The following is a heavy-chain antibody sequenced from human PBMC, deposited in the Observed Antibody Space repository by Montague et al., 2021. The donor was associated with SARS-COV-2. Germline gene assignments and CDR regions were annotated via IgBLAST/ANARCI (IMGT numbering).Heavy chain of an antibody. CDR3: AGKSITMVQGVIMGAFDI. Sequence: SETLSLTCTVSGGSISSSSYYWGWIRQPPGKGLEWIGIIYYSGSTYYNPSLKSRVTISVDTSKNQFSLKLSSVTAADTAVYYCAGKSITMVQGVIMGAFDIWGQGTMVTVSS. CDR2: IYYSGST. J-gene: IGHJ3*02. CDR1: GGSISSSSYY. V-gene: IGHV4-39*07. D-gene: IGHD3-10*01.